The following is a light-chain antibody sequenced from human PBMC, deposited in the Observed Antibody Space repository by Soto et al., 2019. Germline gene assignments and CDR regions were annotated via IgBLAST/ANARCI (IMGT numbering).Light chain of an antibody. J-gene: IGKJ1*01. V-gene: IGKV3-11*01. CDR3: HQRQSGPRT. CDR2: LAS. CDR1: QAVNTR. Sequence: EIVSTQSPATLSSFPGDRVTLSCRASQAVNTRLAWYQHKPGQAPRLLIYLASNRAAGVPARFSGSGSGTDFTLTISSVEPEDVAVYYCHQRQSGPRTFGQGTKG.